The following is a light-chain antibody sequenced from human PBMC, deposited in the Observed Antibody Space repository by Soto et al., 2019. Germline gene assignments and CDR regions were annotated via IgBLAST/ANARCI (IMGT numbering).Light chain of an antibody. V-gene: IGKV3-15*01. CDR2: GAS. CDR1: QSVSSN. J-gene: IGKJ2*01. CDR3: QQYNNWPPYT. Sequence: EIVMTQSPATLSVSPGERATLSCRASQSVSSNLAWYQQTPGQAPRLLIYGASTRATGIPARFSGSGSGTEFTLTISSLQSEDFAVYYCQQYNNWPPYTFGQGTKQEIK.